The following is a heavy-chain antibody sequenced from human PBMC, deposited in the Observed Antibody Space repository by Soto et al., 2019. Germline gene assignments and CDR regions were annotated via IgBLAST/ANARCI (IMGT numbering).Heavy chain of an antibody. J-gene: IGHJ3*02. CDR1: RYNPPELS. CDR2: FDPEDGET. CDR3: ATEGISEAFDI. Sequence: ASVKVSCKVSRYNPPELSMPWGRQAAGKGLEWMGGFDPEDGETIYAQKFQGRVTMTEDTSTDTAYMELSSLRSEDTAVYYCATEGISEAFDIWGQGTMVTVSS. D-gene: IGHD3-16*02. V-gene: IGHV1-24*01.